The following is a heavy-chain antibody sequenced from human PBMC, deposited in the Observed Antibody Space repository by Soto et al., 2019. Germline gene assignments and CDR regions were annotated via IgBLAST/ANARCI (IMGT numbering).Heavy chain of an antibody. Sequence: PGGSLRLSCAASGFTFSSYAMSWVCQAPGKGLEWVSAISGSGGSTYYADSVKGRFTISRDNSKNTLYLQMNSLRAEDTAVYYCAKKNYESTQPKWLLFSHYYYMDVWGKGTTVTVSS. V-gene: IGHV3-23*01. CDR2: ISGSGGST. CDR3: AKKNYESTQPKWLLFSHYYYMDV. J-gene: IGHJ6*03. CDR1: GFTFSSYA. D-gene: IGHD3-3*01.